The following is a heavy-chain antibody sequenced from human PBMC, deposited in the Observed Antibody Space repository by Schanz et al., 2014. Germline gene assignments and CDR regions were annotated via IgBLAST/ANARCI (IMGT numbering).Heavy chain of an antibody. V-gene: IGHV3-23*01. CDR1: GFSFSSYA. Sequence: EVQLLESGGGLVEPGGSLRLSCAASGFSFSSYAMGWVRQARGKGLEWVSVISASGGDTYYADSVKGRFTISRDNAKNSLFLQMNSLRAEDTAVYYCAKQHIVRGVIYLNWFDSWGQGTLVTVSS. CDR3: AKQHIVRGVIYLNWFDS. CDR2: ISASGGDT. D-gene: IGHD3-10*01. J-gene: IGHJ5*01.